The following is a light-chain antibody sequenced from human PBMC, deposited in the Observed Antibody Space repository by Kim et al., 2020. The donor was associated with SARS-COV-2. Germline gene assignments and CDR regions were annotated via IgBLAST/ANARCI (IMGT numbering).Light chain of an antibody. V-gene: IGKV1-39*01. CDR2: SAS. CDR1: QNIRND. Sequence: ASVGDRVTITCRASQNIRNDLDWYQQKPGRAPNPLIYSASSLQSGVPSRISGDGSGTDFTLTISSLEPEDFATYYCQQNYSTPLTFGQGTKVDIK. CDR3: QQNYSTPLT. J-gene: IGKJ1*01.